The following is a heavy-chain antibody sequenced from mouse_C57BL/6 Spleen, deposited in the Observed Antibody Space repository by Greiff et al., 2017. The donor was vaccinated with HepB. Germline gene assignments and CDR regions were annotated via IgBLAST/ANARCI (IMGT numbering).Heavy chain of an antibody. CDR2: IYPGDGDT. Sequence: QVQLQQSGPELVKPGDSVKISCKVSGYAFSSAWRNWVKQRPGKGLEWIGRIYPGDGDTNYNGMFKVKATLNADKSSITAYRQLSRQTSEESAVYCCANYGITQVDYDCWGHDTTLTVS. J-gene: IGHJ2*01. V-gene: IGHV1-82*01. CDR3: ANYGITQVDYDC. CDR1: GYAFSSAW. D-gene: IGHD1-1*01.